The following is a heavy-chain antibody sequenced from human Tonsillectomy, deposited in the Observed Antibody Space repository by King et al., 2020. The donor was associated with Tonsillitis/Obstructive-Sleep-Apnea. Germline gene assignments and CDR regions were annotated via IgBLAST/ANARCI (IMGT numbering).Heavy chain of an antibody. D-gene: IGHD3-3*01. Sequence: QLQESGPGLVKPSQTLSLTCTVSGGSISSGGYYWSWIRQHPGKGLEWIGYIYYSGSTYYNPSLKSLVTLSVDTSKNQFSLKLSSVTAADTAVYYCARGFGGSTIYGVVIIPRWVDPWGQGTLVTVSS. CDR1: GGSISSGGYY. CDR2: IYYSGST. V-gene: IGHV4-31*01. J-gene: IGHJ5*02. CDR3: ARGFGGSTIYGVVIIPRWVDP.